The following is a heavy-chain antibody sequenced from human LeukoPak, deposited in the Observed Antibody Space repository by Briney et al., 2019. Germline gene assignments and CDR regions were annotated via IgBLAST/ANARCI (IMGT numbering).Heavy chain of an antibody. D-gene: IGHD3-3*01. CDR2: IYYSGST. Sequence: SETLSLTCTVSGGSISSSSYYWGWIRQPPGKGLEWIRSIYYSGSTYYNPSLKSRVTISVDTSKNQFSLKLSSVTAADTAVYYCARVSRFLEWLFHYYYYYYMDVWGKGTTVTVSS. J-gene: IGHJ6*03. CDR3: ARVSRFLEWLFHYYYYYYMDV. CDR1: GGSISSSSYY. V-gene: IGHV4-39*01.